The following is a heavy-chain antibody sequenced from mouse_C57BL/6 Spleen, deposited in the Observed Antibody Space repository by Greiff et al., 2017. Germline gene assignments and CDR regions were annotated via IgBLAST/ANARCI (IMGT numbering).Heavy chain of an antibody. D-gene: IGHD2-4*01. J-gene: IGHJ1*03. CDR1: GFSLTSYG. CDR3: ARNKRYYDYGGGYFDV. CDR2: IWSGGST. V-gene: IGHV2-2*01. Sequence: QVQLQQSGPGLVQPSQSLSITCTVSGFSLTSYGVHWVRQSPGKGLEWLGVIWSGGSTDYNAAFISRLSISKDNSKSQVFFKMNSLQADDTAIYXCARNKRYYDYGGGYFDVWAQGPRSPSPQ.